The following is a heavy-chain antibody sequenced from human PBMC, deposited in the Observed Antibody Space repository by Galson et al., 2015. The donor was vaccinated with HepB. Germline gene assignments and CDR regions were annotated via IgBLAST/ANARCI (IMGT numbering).Heavy chain of an antibody. CDR2: IYPSDSDT. Sequence: QSGAEVKKPGESLKISCKGSGYSFSTHWIAWVRQMPGRGLEWMGVIYPSDSDTRYSPSFQGQVTISADKSIRAAYLQWSSLKASDTAVYYCARLEYSSSFFPYYFDYWGQGTLVTVSS. CDR1: GYSFSTHW. D-gene: IGHD6-6*01. CDR3: ARLEYSSSFFPYYFDY. J-gene: IGHJ4*02. V-gene: IGHV5-51*03.